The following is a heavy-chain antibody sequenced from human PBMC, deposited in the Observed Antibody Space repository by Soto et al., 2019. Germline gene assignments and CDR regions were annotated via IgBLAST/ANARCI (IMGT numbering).Heavy chain of an antibody. CDR3: ARTLLGYCSSTSCYEGYYYYMDV. D-gene: IGHD2-2*01. Sequence: QVQLQESGPGLVKPSETLSLTCTVSGGSISSYYWSWIRQPPGKGLEWIGYIYYSGSTNYNPSLKSRVTISVDTSKNQFSLKLSSVTAADTAVYYCARTLLGYCSSTSCYEGYYYYMDVWGKGTTVTVSS. CDR2: IYYSGST. V-gene: IGHV4-59*01. J-gene: IGHJ6*03. CDR1: GGSISSYY.